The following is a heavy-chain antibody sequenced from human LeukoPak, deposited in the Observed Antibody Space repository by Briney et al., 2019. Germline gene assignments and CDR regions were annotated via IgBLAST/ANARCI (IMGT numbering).Heavy chain of an antibody. CDR2: IYHSGST. Sequence: SETLSLTCTVSGYSISSGYYWGWIRQPPGKGLEWIGSIYHSGSTYYNPSLKSRVTISVDTSKNQFSLKLSSVTAADTAVYYCARVSGGYVEALDYWGQGTLVTVSS. J-gene: IGHJ4*02. CDR3: ARVSGGYVEALDY. D-gene: IGHD5-12*01. V-gene: IGHV4-38-2*02. CDR1: GYSISSGYY.